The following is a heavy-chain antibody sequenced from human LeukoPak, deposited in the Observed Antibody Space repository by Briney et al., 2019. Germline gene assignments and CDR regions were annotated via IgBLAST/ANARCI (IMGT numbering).Heavy chain of an antibody. Sequence: GGSLRLSCAASGFTFSSYAMSRVRQAPGKGLEWVSAISGSGGSTYYADSVKGRFTISRDNSKNTLYLQMNSLRAEDTAVYYCAKDVAPYYYDSSGYYDYWGQGTLVTVSS. CDR1: GFTFSSYA. CDR3: AKDVAPYYYDSSGYYDY. V-gene: IGHV3-23*01. CDR2: ISGSGGST. D-gene: IGHD3-22*01. J-gene: IGHJ4*02.